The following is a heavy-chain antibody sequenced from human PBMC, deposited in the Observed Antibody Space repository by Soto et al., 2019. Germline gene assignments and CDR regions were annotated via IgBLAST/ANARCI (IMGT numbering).Heavy chain of an antibody. CDR2: IWYDGSNK. J-gene: IGHJ3*01. CDR3: ARAQYTGSYFDACDV. D-gene: IGHD1-26*01. V-gene: IGHV3-33*03. Sequence: QVHLVESGGGVVQPGRSLRLSCAASGFSFSSYGMHWVRQAPGKGLDWVAVIWYDGSNKYYAESVTGRFTISRDNSKNTLYLQMNSLTVEDTAVYYCARAQYTGSYFDACDVWGQGTMVTVSS. CDR1: GFSFSSYG.